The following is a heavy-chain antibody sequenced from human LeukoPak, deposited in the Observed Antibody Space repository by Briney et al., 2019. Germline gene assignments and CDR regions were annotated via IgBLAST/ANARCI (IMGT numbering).Heavy chain of an antibody. J-gene: IGHJ4*02. V-gene: IGHV4-4*02. Sequence: PSETLSLTCGVSGGSITSTNYWTWVRQPPGKGLEGSGEVNLQGSTNYNPSLMGRVAISVDMSENHISLHLTSVTAADTAVYYCAREGGPYRPLDYSGQGTLVTVSS. CDR3: AREGGPYRPLDY. CDR1: GGSITSTNY. CDR2: VNLQGST.